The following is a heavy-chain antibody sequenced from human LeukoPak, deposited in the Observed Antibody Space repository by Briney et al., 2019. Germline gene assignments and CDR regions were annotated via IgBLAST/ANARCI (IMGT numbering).Heavy chain of an antibody. Sequence: PGGSLRLSCAASGFTLRSYSIGWVRHSPGKWLEWVSSISGSGGSTYYADSVKGRFTISRDNSKSTLYLQMNSLRAEDTAVYYCAKNINGGNWYYFDYWGQGTLVTVSS. D-gene: IGHD1-20*01. CDR3: AKNINGGNWYYFDY. CDR2: ISGSGGST. V-gene: IGHV3-23*01. CDR1: GFTLRSYS. J-gene: IGHJ4*02.